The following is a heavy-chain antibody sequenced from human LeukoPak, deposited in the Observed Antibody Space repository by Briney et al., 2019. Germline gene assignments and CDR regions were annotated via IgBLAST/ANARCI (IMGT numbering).Heavy chain of an antibody. J-gene: IGHJ4*02. Sequence: TLSLTCTVSGGSISSGSYYWSWIRQPAGKGLEWIGRVYTSGSTNYNPSLKSRVTISVDTSKNQFSLKLSSVTAADTAVYYCAREWGIAAAGFDYWGQGTLVTVSS. CDR3: AREWGIAAAGFDY. CDR1: GGSISSGSYY. V-gene: IGHV4-61*02. CDR2: VYTSGST. D-gene: IGHD6-13*01.